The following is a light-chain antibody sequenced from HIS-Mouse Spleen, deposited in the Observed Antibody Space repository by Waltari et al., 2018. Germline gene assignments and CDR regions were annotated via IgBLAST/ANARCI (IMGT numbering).Light chain of an antibody. V-gene: IGLV2-14*03. Sequence: QSALTQPASVSGSPGQSITISCTGTSSDAGGYNYVSWYQQHPGKAPKRMIYDVSNRPSGVSNRFSGSKSGNTASLTISGLQAEDEADYYCSSYTSSSTLVVFGGGTKLTVL. J-gene: IGLJ2*01. CDR1: SSDAGGYNY. CDR2: DVS. CDR3: SSYTSSSTLVV.